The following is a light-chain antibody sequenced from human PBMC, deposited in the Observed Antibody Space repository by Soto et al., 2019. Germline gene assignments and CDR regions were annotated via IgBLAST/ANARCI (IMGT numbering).Light chain of an antibody. J-gene: IGKJ1*01. V-gene: IGKV1-39*01. Sequence: DIQMTQSPSSLSASVGDRVTITCRASQSISSYLNWYQQKPGKAPKLLIYAASSLPSGVPSRFSGSGSRTEFTLTISSLQPDDFATYYCQQYYAYWTFGQGTKVDIK. CDR1: QSISSY. CDR2: AAS. CDR3: QQYYAYWT.